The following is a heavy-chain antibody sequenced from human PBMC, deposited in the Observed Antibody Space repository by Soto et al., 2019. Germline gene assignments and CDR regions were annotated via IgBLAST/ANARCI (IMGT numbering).Heavy chain of an antibody. J-gene: IGHJ3*02. CDR3: ARGRIVASIHDAFER. CDR1: GYPFTSYG. D-gene: IGHD5-12*01. Sequence: QGQLLQSGDEVKTPGASVRVSCRASGYPFTSYGISWVRQAPGQGLEWVAWISAYNGKRDTAQKLQGRVTMTLDTSSDTAHMDLGDLTSADTAVYYCARGRIVASIHDAFERWGQGTKVTVSS. CDR2: ISAYNGKR. V-gene: IGHV1-18*01.